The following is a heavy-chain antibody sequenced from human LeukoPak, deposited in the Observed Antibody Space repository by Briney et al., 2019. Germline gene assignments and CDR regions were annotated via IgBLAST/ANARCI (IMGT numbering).Heavy chain of an antibody. CDR1: GGSISSYY. CDR2: IYYSGST. V-gene: IGHV4-59*01. Sequence: PSETLSLTCTVPGGSISSYYWNWIRQPPGKGLEWIGYIYYSGSTNYNPSLKSRVTISVDTSKNQFSLKLSSVTAADTAVYYCASGQYYDLWSGYYVDWGQGTLVTVSA. CDR3: ASGQYYDLWSGYYVD. D-gene: IGHD3-3*01. J-gene: IGHJ4*02.